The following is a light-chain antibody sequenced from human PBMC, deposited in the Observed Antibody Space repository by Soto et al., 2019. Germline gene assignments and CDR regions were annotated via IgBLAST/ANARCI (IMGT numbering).Light chain of an antibody. J-gene: IGLJ3*02. CDR2: EVS. CDR3: CSYAGSFTWV. Sequence: QSALTQPASVTGSPGQSITISCTGTSSDVGGYNYVSWYQQHPGKAPTLMIYEVSSRPSGVSNRFSGSKSGNTASLTISGLQAEDEADYYCCSYAGSFTWVFGGGTKLTVL. CDR1: SSDVGGYNY. V-gene: IGLV2-14*01.